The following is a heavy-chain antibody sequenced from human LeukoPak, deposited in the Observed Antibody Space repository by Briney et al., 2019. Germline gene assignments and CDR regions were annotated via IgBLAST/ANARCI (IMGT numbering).Heavy chain of an antibody. CDR1: GYTFTDYG. V-gene: IGHV1-18*01. D-gene: IGHD3/OR15-3a*01. J-gene: IGHJ4*02. CDR2: ISPKNGNT. Sequence: ASVKVSCKTSGYTFTDYGSSWVRQAPRQGLEWIGWISPKNGNTNSAQKVQGRVTMTTDRSTNTGYMELRSLTSDDTAVYYCARGADWLLFDSWGQGTLVTVSS. CDR3: ARGADWLLFDS.